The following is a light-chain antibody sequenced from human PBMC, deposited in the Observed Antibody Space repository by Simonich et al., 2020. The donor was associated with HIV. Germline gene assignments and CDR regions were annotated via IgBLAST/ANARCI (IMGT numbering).Light chain of an antibody. CDR1: QSVSSN. J-gene: IGKJ1*01. CDR3: QQYGSSPRWT. V-gene: IGKV3-15*01. Sequence: IVMTQSPATLSVSPGERATLSCRASQSVSSNLAWYQQKPGQAPRLLIFDASTRATGVPAKFSGSGSGTEFTLTISRLEPEDFAVYYCQQYGSSPRWTFGQGTKVEIK. CDR2: DAS.